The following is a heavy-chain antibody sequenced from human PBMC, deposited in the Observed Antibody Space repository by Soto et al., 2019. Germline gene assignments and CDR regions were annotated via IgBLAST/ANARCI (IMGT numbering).Heavy chain of an antibody. CDR2: MNPNSGNT. CDR3: ARSMKGRGIFGVVIPYYYYYYMDV. CDR1: GYTFTSYD. Sequence: QVQLVQSGAEVKKPGASVKVSCKASGYTFTSYDINWVRQATGQGLEWMGWMNPNSGNTGYAQKFQGRDTMTRNTSISTAYMELSSLRSEDTAVYYCARSMKGRGIFGVVIPYYYYYYMDVWGKGTTVTVSS. J-gene: IGHJ6*03. V-gene: IGHV1-8*01. D-gene: IGHD3-3*01.